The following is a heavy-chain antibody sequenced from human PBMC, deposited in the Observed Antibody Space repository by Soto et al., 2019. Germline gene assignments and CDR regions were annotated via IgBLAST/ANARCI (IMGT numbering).Heavy chain of an antibody. Sequence: SETLSLTCAVYGGSFSGYFWGWIRQPPGKGLEWIGEINHSGSTSYNPSLKSRVTISIDTSKNHFSLKVNSVTAADTAVYYCGRNYWAAGGYWGQGTLVTVSS. D-gene: IGHD2-8*02. V-gene: IGHV4-34*01. CDR1: GGSFSGYF. CDR2: INHSGST. J-gene: IGHJ4*02. CDR3: GRNYWAAGGY.